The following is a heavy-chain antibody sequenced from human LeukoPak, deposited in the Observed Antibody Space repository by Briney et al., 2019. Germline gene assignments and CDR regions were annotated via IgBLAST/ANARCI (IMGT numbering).Heavy chain of an antibody. D-gene: IGHD2-15*01. CDR2: SNPSGGST. CDR3: ARASPPLYCSGGSCEFDY. J-gene: IGHJ4*02. Sequence: ASVKVSCKASGYTFTGYYMHWVRQAPGQGLEWMGRSNPSGGSTSYAQKFQGRVTMTRDMSTSTVYMELSSLRSEDTAVYYCARASPPLYCSGGSCEFDYWGQGTLVTVSS. V-gene: IGHV1-46*01. CDR1: GYTFTGYY.